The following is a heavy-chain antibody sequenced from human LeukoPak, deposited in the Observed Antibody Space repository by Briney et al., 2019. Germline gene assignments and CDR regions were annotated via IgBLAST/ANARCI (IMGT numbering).Heavy chain of an antibody. CDR1: GYTFTSYY. Sequence: ASVKVSCKTSGYTFTSYYIHWARQAPGQGLEWMGIINPSGGSTSYAQKLQGRVTMTRDTSTSTVYMYLSSLRSEDTAVYYCARDSLYGVVDYWGQGTLVTVSS. CDR2: INPSGGST. CDR3: ARDSLYGVVDY. D-gene: IGHD4-17*01. V-gene: IGHV1-46*01. J-gene: IGHJ4*02.